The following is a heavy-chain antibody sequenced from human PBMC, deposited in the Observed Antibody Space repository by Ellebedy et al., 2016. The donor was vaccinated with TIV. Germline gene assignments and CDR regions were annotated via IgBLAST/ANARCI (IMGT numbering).Heavy chain of an antibody. CDR3: ARAKLDGWYVGY. Sequence: GGSLRLSCAASGLSFSSYGMHWVRQAPGKGLEWVAVIWYDGSNKFYEDSVKGRFTISRDNSKNMLYLQMNSLRAEDTAVYYCARAKLDGWYVGYWGQGTLVTVSS. J-gene: IGHJ4*02. D-gene: IGHD6-19*01. CDR1: GLSFSSYG. V-gene: IGHV3-33*01. CDR2: IWYDGSNK.